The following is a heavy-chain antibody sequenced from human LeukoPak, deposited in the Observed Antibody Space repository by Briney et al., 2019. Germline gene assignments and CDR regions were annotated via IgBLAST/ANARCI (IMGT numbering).Heavy chain of an antibody. V-gene: IGHV4-39*01. CDR2: IYHSGST. J-gene: IGHJ4*02. CDR3: ASGSNLLFDY. Sequence: PSETLSLTCTVSGGSISSSSYYWGWIRQPPGKGLEWIGSIYHSGSTYYNPSLKSRVTISVDTSKNQFSLKLSSVTAADTAVYYCASGSNLLFDYWGQGTLVTVSS. D-gene: IGHD4-11*01. CDR1: GGSISSSSYY.